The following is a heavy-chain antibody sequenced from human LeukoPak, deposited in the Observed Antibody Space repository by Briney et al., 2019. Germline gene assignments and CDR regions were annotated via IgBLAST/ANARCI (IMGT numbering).Heavy chain of an antibody. J-gene: IGHJ6*02. CDR1: GYTFTGYY. D-gene: IGHD3-9*01. CDR3: ARRVDFDWSHNPSGMDV. CDR2: INPNSGGT. Sequence: ASVKVSCKASGYTFTGYYMHWVRQAPGQGLEWMGWINPNSGGTNYAQKFQGRVTMTRDTSISTAYMELSRLRSDDTAVYYCARRVDFDWSHNPSGMDVWGQGTTVTVSS. V-gene: IGHV1-2*02.